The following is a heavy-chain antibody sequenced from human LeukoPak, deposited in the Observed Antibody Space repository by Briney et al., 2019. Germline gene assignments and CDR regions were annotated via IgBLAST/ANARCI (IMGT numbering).Heavy chain of an antibody. Sequence: PGGSLRLSCVASGFTFSDYYMSWIRQAPGKGLEWVSHISSRGSNIYYADSVKGRFIISRDNAKNSLHLQMNSLRAEDTAVYYCARDVFEWELLIYYMDVWGKGTTVTISS. CDR2: ISSRGSNI. CDR3: ARDVFEWELLIYYMDV. D-gene: IGHD1-26*01. V-gene: IGHV3-11*04. J-gene: IGHJ6*03. CDR1: GFTFSDYY.